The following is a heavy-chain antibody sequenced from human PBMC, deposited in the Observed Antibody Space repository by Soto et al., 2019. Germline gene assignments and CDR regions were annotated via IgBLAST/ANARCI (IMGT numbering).Heavy chain of an antibody. CDR1: GFTFSSYG. V-gene: IGHV3-33*01. CDR2: IWYDGSNK. CDR3: ARDGNYGSGSRSSCYYYGMDV. Sequence: GGSLRLSCAASGFTFSSYGMHWVRQAPGKGLEWVAVIWYDGSNKYYADSVKGRFTISRDNSKNTLYLQMNSLRAEDTAVYYCARDGNYGSGSRSSCYYYGMDVWGQGTTVTVSS. J-gene: IGHJ6*02. D-gene: IGHD3-10*01.